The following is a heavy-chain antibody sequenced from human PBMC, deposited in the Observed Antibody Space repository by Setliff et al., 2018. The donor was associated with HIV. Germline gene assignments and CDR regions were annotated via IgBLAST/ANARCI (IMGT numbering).Heavy chain of an antibody. D-gene: IGHD6-19*01. CDR1: GYTFTSYF. CDR2: INPNDGAT. J-gene: IGHJ4*02. V-gene: IGHV1-46*01. CDR3: AREYHIEATYTRLANYFDS. Sequence: ASVKVSCKASGYTFTSYFLHWVRQAPGQGLEWMGIINPNDGATTYAQSFEGRVTMTRDTSTNTVYMELRSLTSEDTAVFYCAREYHIEATYTRLANYFDSWGQGTLVTVS.